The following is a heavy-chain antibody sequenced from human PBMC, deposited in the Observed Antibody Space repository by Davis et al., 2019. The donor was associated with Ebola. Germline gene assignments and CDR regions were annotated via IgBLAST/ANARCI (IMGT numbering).Heavy chain of an antibody. CDR3: ARQESLYGWIDH. CDR1: GYTFTSYW. V-gene: IGHV5-51*01. D-gene: IGHD3-10*01. Sequence: GESLKISCKGSGYTFTSYWIAWVRQVPGKGLEWMGSIYPGDSETTYSPSLQGQATISADKSISTAYLQWSSLKASDTATYYCARQESLYGWIDHWGQGTLVTVSS. J-gene: IGHJ4*02. CDR2: IYPGDSET.